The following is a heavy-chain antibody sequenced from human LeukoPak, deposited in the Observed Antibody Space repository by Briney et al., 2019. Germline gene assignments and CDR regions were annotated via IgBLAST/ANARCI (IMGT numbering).Heavy chain of an antibody. CDR3: AKSLTRRDKWLLLRQHYYYYGMDV. Sequence: GGSLRLSCAASGFTFSSYAMSWVRQAPGKGLEWVSAISGSGGSTYYADSVKGRFTISRDNSKNTLYLQMNSLRAEDTAVYYCAKSLTRRDKWLLLRQHYYYYGMDVWGQGTTVTVSS. D-gene: IGHD3-22*01. V-gene: IGHV3-23*01. J-gene: IGHJ6*02. CDR2: ISGSGGST. CDR1: GFTFSSYA.